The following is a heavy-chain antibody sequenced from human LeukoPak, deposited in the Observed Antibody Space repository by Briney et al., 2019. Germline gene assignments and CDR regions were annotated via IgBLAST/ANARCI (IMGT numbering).Heavy chain of an antibody. CDR3: ARDQGDGYPD. J-gene: IGHJ1*01. CDR2: ISYDGSNK. CDR1: GFTFSSYA. D-gene: IGHD5-12*01. V-gene: IGHV3-30-3*01. Sequence: GGSLRLSCAASGFTFSSYAIHWVRQAPGKGLERVAVISYDGSNKYYADSVKGRFTISRDNSKNTLYLQMNSLRAEDTAVYYCARDQGDGYPDWGQGTLVTVSS.